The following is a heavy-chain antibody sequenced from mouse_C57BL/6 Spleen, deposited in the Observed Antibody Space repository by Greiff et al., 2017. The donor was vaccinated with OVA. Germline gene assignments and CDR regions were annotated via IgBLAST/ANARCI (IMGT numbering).Heavy chain of an antibody. CDR2: IDPETGGT. V-gene: IGHV1-15*01. CDR3: TRSALGVDY. D-gene: IGHD4-1*01. J-gene: IGHJ2*01. CDR1: GYTFTDYE. Sequence: QVQLQQSGAELVRPGASVTLSCKASGYTFTDYEMHWVKQTPVHGLEWIGAIDPETGGTAYNQKFKGKAILTADKSSSTAYMELRSLTSEDSAVYYCTRSALGVDYWGQGTTLTVSS.